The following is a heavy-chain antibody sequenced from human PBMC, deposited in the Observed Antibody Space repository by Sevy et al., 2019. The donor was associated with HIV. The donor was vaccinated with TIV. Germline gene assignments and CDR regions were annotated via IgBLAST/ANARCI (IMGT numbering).Heavy chain of an antibody. CDR1: GFTFSRYG. D-gene: IGHD3-22*01. CDR2: TRFDGTKK. CDR3: AKDDSTGNYPSHFDY. J-gene: IGHJ4*02. Sequence: GGSLRLSCAASGFTFSRYGIHWVRQAPGKGLEWVAFTRFDGTKKYYLDSVKGRFTISRYNSNNTLYLQMNRLRPEDTALYFCAKDDSTGNYPSHFDYWGQGTLVTVSS. V-gene: IGHV3-30*02.